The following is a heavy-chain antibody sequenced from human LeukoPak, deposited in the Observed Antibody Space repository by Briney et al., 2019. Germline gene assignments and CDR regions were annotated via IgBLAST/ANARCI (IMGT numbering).Heavy chain of an antibody. J-gene: IGHJ3*02. D-gene: IGHD7-27*01. CDR2: ISGSGGST. Sequence: GGSLRLSCAASGFTFSSYGMSWVRQAPGKGLEWVSAISGSGGSTYYADSVKGRFTISRDNSKNTLYLQMNSLRAEDTAVYYCAKGEGEIWGAFDIWGQGTMVTVSS. CDR1: GFTFSSYG. CDR3: AKGEGEIWGAFDI. V-gene: IGHV3-23*01.